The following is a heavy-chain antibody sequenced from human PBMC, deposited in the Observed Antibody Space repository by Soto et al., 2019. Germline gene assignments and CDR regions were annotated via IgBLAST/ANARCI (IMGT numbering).Heavy chain of an antibody. D-gene: IGHD3-10*01. CDR1: GFSLSTSGMC. CDR3: ARIYGRRYYGAFDI. J-gene: IGHJ3*02. CDR2: IDWDDDR. Sequence: SGPTLVNPTQTLTLTCTFYGFSLSTSGMCVSWIRQPPGKALEWLALIDWDDDRYYSTSLKTRLTISKDTSKNQVVLTMTNMDPVDTATYYCARIYGRRYYGAFDIWGQGTMVTVSS. V-gene: IGHV2-70*01.